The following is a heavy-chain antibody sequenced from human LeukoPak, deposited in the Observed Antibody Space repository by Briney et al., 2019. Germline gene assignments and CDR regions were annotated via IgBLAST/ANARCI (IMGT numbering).Heavy chain of an antibody. V-gene: IGHV4-30-2*01. Sequence: SEPLSLTCAVSGGSISIGVYSWSWIRQPPGRGLEWIGYIYHSGTTYYNPSLKSRVTISLDKSKNQFSLKLSSVTAADTAVYYCARGGFNDGSDAWGQGALVTVSS. CDR2: IYHSGTT. D-gene: IGHD3-10*01. CDR3: ARGGFNDGSDA. CDR1: GGSISIGVYS. J-gene: IGHJ5*02.